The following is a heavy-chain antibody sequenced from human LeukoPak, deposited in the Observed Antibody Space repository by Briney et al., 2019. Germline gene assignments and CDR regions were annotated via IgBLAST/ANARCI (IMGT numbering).Heavy chain of an antibody. V-gene: IGHV4-34*01. J-gene: IGHJ4*02. CDR2: INHSGST. CDR1: GGSFSGYY. Sequence: PSETLSLTCAVYGGSFSGYYWSWIRQPPGEGLEWIGEINHSGSTNYNPSLKSRVTISVDTSKNQFSLKLSSVTAADTAVYYCARGGNWDFDYWGQGVLVIVSS. CDR3: ARGGNWDFDY. D-gene: IGHD7-27*01.